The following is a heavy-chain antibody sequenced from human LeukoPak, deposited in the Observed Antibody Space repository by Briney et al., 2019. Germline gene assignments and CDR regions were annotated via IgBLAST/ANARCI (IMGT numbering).Heavy chain of an antibody. Sequence: PSQTLSLTCTVSGGSISSGSYYWSWIRQPAGKGLEWIGRIYTSGSTNYNPSLKSRVTISVDTSKNQFSLKLSSVTAADTAVYYCARGASNWGSGYDYWGQGTLVTVSS. D-gene: IGHD7-27*01. CDR2: IYTSGST. J-gene: IGHJ4*02. CDR1: GGSISSGSYY. V-gene: IGHV4-61*02. CDR3: ARGASNWGSGYDY.